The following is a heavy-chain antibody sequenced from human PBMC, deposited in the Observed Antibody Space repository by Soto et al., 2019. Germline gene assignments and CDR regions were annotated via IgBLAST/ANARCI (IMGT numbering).Heavy chain of an antibody. V-gene: IGHV6-1*01. J-gene: IGHJ4*02. CDR2: TYYRSKWYN. CDR3: ARVHIAAVPRGDYFDY. Sequence: PSETLSLTCAISGDSVSSNSAAWNWIRQSPSRGPEWLGRTYYRSKWYNDYAVSVKSRITINPDTSKNQFSLQLNSVTPEDTAVYYCARVHIAAVPRGDYFDYWGQGTLVTVSS. D-gene: IGHD6-13*01. CDR1: GDSVSSNSAA.